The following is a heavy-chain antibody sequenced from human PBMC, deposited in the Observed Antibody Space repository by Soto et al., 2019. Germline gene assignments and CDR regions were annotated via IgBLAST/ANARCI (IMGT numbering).Heavy chain of an antibody. CDR3: AREGRLAASIFHNWFDP. V-gene: IGHV6-1*01. J-gene: IGHJ5*02. CDR1: GDSVSNNSAA. D-gene: IGHD3-3*02. CDR2: TYYRSKWFN. Sequence: QVQLQQSGPGLVKPSQTLSLTCAISGDSVSNNSAAWNWIRQSPSRGLEWLGRTYYRSKWFNNYALSVKGRITINPDTSKNQFSLQLNSVTPEDTAVYYCAREGRLAASIFHNWFDPWGQGTLVTVSS.